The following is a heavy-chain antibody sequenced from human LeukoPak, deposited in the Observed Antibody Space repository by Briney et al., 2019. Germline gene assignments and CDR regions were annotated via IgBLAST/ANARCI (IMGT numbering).Heavy chain of an antibody. J-gene: IGHJ4*02. V-gene: IGHV3-7*01. Sequence: PGGSLRLSCAASGFTFSSYWMSWVRQAPGKGLEWVANIKQDGSEKDYVDSVKGRFTISRDNAKNSLYLQMNSLRAEDTAVYYCARDAGGWSAEYHFDYWGQGTLVTVSS. D-gene: IGHD6-19*01. CDR3: ARDAGGWSAEYHFDY. CDR2: IKQDGSEK. CDR1: GFTFSSYW.